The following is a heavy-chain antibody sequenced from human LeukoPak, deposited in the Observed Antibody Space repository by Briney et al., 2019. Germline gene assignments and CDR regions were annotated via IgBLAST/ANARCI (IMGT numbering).Heavy chain of an antibody. CDR2: ISYDGSNK. D-gene: IGHD3-10*01. CDR3: TRSSGFGSGSYYGDY. CDR1: GFTFSSYG. Sequence: PGGSLRLSCAASGFTFSSYGMHWVRQAPGKGLEWVAVISYDGSNKYYADSVKGRFTISRDNSKNTLYLQMNSLRAEDTAVYYCTRSSGFGSGSYYGDYWGQGTLVTVSS. V-gene: IGHV3-30*03. J-gene: IGHJ4*02.